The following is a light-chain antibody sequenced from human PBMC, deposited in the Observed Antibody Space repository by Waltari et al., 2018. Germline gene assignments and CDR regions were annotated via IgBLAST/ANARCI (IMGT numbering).Light chain of an antibody. CDR2: DAS. CDR3: QQYNSWPLT. Sequence: ERVMTQSPVALSVSPGERTTVSCRTSQTVGSNVAWYQKKPGQAPRLVIYDASIRAAGLPARFSGSGSGTEFTLTIGSLQSEDVATYYCQQYNSWPLTFGGGTKVEMK. J-gene: IGKJ4*01. V-gene: IGKV3-15*01. CDR1: QTVGSN.